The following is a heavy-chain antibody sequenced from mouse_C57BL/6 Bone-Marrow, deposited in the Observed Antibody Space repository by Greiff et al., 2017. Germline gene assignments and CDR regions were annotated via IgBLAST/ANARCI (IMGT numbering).Heavy chain of an antibody. J-gene: IGHJ2*01. Sequence: EVKLEESGPGLVKPSQSLSLTCSVTGYSITSGYYWNLIRQFPGNKLEWMGYISYDGSNNYNPSLKNRISITRDTSKHQFFLNLNSVDTEDTSTYYCARAPLYFDYWGQGTTLTVSS. CDR2: ISYDGSN. V-gene: IGHV3-6*01. CDR1: GYSITSGYY. CDR3: ARAPLYFDY.